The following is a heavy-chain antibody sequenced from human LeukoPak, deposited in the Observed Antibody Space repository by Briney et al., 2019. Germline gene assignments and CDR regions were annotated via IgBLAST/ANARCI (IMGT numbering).Heavy chain of an antibody. CDR3: ARLSSWYYYMDV. Sequence: PSETLSLTCTVSGGSISSHYWSWIRQPPGKGLEWIGYIYYSGSTNYNPSLKSRVTISVDTSKNQFSLKLSSVTAADTAVYYCARLSSWYYYMDVWGKGTTVTVSS. D-gene: IGHD6-13*01. J-gene: IGHJ6*03. CDR2: IYYSGST. CDR1: GGSISSHY. V-gene: IGHV4-59*11.